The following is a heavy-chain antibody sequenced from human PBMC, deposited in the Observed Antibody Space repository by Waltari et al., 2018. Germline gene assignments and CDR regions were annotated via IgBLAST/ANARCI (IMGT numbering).Heavy chain of an antibody. V-gene: IGHV4-34*01. CDR1: GGSFSGYY. Sequence: QVQLQQWGAGLLKPSETLSLTCAVYGGSFSGYYWSWIRQPPGKGLEWIGEINHSGSTSYNPTLKSRVTISGDTSKNQFSLKLISVTAADTAVYYCAIAVAGTSDAFDIWGQGTMVTVSS. CDR2: INHSGST. CDR3: AIAVAGTSDAFDI. D-gene: IGHD6-19*01. J-gene: IGHJ3*02.